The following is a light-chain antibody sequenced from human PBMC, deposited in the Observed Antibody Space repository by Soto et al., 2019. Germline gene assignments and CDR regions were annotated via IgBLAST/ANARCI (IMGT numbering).Light chain of an antibody. CDR2: QVT. Sequence: QSALTQPASVSGSPGQSITISCTGTSSDVGNYKYVSWYQEHPGKAPRLIIYQVTNRPSGVSNRFSGSKSGNTASLTISGLLAEDEADYYCTSFSTGSSYVIFGGGTKLTVL. J-gene: IGLJ2*01. V-gene: IGLV2-14*01. CDR1: SSDVGNYKY. CDR3: TSFSTGSSYVI.